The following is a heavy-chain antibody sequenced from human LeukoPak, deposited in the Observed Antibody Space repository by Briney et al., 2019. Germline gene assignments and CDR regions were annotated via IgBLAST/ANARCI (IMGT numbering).Heavy chain of an antibody. CDR1: GGSISSYY. CDR2: IYYSGST. Sequence: SETLSLTCTVSGGSISSYYWSWIRQPPGKGLEWIGYIYYSGSTNYNPSLKSRVTISVDTSKNQFSLKLSSVTAADTAVYYCARHPDYGDYVFASFDYWGQGTLVTVSS. V-gene: IGHV4-59*08. D-gene: IGHD4-17*01. CDR3: ARHPDYGDYVFASFDY. J-gene: IGHJ4*02.